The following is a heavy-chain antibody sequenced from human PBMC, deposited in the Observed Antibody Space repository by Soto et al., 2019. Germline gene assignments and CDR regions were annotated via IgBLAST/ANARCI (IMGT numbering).Heavy chain of an antibody. CDR3: ARGGRRGRNWFDP. J-gene: IGHJ5*02. D-gene: IGHD3-16*01. CDR2: IYYSGGT. CDR1: GGSISSYY. Sequence: SETLSLTCSVSGGSISSYYWTWIRQPPGKGLEWIGYIYYSGGTNYNPSLKSRVTISVDTSKNQFSLKLSSVTAADTAVYYCARGGRRGRNWFDPWGQGTLVTVSS. V-gene: IGHV4-59*12.